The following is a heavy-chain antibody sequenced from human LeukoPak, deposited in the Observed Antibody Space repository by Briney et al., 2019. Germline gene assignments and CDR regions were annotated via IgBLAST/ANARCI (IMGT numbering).Heavy chain of an antibody. Sequence: GGSLRLSCVASGFTFSSYGIHWVRQAPGKGLEWVALISHDGSNKYYADSVTGRFTISRDNSKNTLYVQMSSLRPEDTAVYYCAKDGGSWNFDFWGQGTLVTVSS. CDR2: ISHDGSNK. D-gene: IGHD2-15*01. CDR1: GFTFSSYG. J-gene: IGHJ4*02. V-gene: IGHV3-30*18. CDR3: AKDGGSWNFDF.